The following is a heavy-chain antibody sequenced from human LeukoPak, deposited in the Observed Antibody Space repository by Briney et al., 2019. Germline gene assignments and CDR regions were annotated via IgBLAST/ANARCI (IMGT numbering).Heavy chain of an antibody. D-gene: IGHD3-10*01. Sequence: GGSLRLPCVVSGITLSNYGMSWVRQAPGKGLEWVSDISERGGSTNYADSVKGRFIISRDTSKNTVYLQMNSLRVEDTAVYFCAKRGIVIRAVIIIGFHKEAYYFDYWGQGILVTVSS. J-gene: IGHJ4*02. CDR3: AKRGIVIRAVIIIGFHKEAYYFDY. CDR1: GITLSNYG. V-gene: IGHV3-23*01. CDR2: ISERGGST.